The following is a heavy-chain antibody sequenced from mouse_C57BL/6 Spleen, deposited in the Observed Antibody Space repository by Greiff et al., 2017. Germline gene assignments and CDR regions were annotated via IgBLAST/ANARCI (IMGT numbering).Heavy chain of an antibody. V-gene: IGHV1-82*01. D-gene: IGHD1-2*01. CDR1: GYAFSSSW. J-gene: IGHJ2*01. Sequence: QVQLQQSGPELVKPGASVKISCKASGYAFSSSWMNWVKQRPGKGLEWIGRIYPGDGDTNYNGKFKGKATLTADKSSSTAYMQLSSLTSEDSAVYFCANYYGGKNYFDYWGQGTTLTVSS. CDR3: ANYYGGKNYFDY. CDR2: IYPGDGDT.